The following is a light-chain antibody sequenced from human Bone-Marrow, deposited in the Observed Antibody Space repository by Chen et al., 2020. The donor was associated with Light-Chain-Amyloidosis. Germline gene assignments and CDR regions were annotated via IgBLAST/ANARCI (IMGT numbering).Light chain of an antibody. CDR3: QSCESDRGAVI. CDR2: GNT. J-gene: IGLJ2*01. V-gene: IGLV1-40*01. Sequence: QSLLTQPPSVSGPPGQRVTISCTGSSSTSAVGDNVNWYQPLPGRAPRLPIYGNTNRPAGVPDRFAASTSATSADRAITGRQAEDEATYYCQSCESDRGAVIFGGGTKLTVL. CDR1: SSTSAVGDN.